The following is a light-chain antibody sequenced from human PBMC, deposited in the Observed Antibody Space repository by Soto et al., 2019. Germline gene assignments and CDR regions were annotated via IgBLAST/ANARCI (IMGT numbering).Light chain of an antibody. CDR1: QSVNSN. Sequence: EIVMTQSPATLSVSPGERATLSCRASQSVNSNLAWYEQKPGQAPRLLISSASIRATGIPARFSGSGSGTDFTLTISSLQSEDFAIYYCQQYDDWPFTFGQGTKLEIK. J-gene: IGKJ2*01. V-gene: IGKV3D-15*01. CDR3: QQYDDWPFT. CDR2: SAS.